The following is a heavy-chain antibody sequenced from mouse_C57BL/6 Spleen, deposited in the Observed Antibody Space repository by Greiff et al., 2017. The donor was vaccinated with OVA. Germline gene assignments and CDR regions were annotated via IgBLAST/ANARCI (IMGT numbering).Heavy chain of an antibody. CDR3: ARTAAAQATHFDY. V-gene: IGHV1-69*01. Sequence: QVQLQQPGAELVLPGASVKLSCKASGYTFTSSWMHWVKQRPGQGLEWIGEIDPSDSYTNYNQKFKGKSTLTVDKSSSTAYMQLSSLTSEDSAVYYCARTAAAQATHFDYWGQGTTPTVSS. CDR2: IDPSDSYT. CDR1: GYTFTSSW. D-gene: IGHD3-2*02. J-gene: IGHJ2*01.